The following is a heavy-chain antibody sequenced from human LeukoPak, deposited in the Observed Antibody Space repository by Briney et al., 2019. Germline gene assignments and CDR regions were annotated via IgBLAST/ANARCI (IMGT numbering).Heavy chain of an antibody. V-gene: IGHV1-8*01. J-gene: IGHJ4*02. CDR3: ARGVFYYYDSSGYYYYFDY. CDR1: GYTCTIYD. D-gene: IGHD3-22*01. CDR2: MNPNSGNR. Sequence: ASVNVSCKASGYTCTIYDINWVRQATGQGLEWMGWMNPNSGNRGYAQKFQGRGTMTRDTSISTAYMELSSLRSEDTAVYYCARGVFYYYDSSGYYYYFDYWGQGTLLTVSS.